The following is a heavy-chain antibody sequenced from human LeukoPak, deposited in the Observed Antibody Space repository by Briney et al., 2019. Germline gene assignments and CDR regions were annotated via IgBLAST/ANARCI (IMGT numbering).Heavy chain of an antibody. CDR1: GFTFSSYW. J-gene: IGHJ4*02. V-gene: IGHV3-7*01. CDR3: AREIGVYYGSGSYYNWFDY. D-gene: IGHD3-10*01. Sequence: GGSLRLSCAASGFTFSSYWMSWVRQAPGKGLEWVANIKQDGSEKYYVDSVKGRFTISRDNAKNSLYLQMNSLRAGDTAVYYCAREIGVYYGSGSYYNWFDYWGQGTLVTVSS. CDR2: IKQDGSEK.